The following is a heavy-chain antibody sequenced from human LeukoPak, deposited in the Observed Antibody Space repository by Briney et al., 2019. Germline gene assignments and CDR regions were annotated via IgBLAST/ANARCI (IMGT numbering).Heavy chain of an antibody. CDR1: GFTFSSYA. CDR2: ISGSGGST. D-gene: IGHD4-17*01. V-gene: IGHV3-23*01. J-gene: IGHJ4*02. CDR3: AKGSWASVGYDYGDYLDY. Sequence: GGSLRLSCAASGFTFSSYAMSWVRQAPGKGLEWVSAISGSGGSTYYADSVKGRFTISRDNSKNTLYLQMNSLRAEDTAVYYCAKGSWASVGYDYGDYLDYWGQGTLVTVSS.